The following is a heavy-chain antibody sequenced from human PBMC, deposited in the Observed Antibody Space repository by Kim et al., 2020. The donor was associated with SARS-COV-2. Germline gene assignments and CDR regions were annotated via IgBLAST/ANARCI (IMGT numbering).Heavy chain of an antibody. Sequence: TYKSSLQSRVPMSVDTSKNQFSLKLTSFTAADTAVYYCARDSSLGGLDVWGQGTTVTVSS. D-gene: IGHD2-2*01. V-gene: IGHV4-4*06. CDR3: ARDSSLGGLDV. J-gene: IGHJ6*02.